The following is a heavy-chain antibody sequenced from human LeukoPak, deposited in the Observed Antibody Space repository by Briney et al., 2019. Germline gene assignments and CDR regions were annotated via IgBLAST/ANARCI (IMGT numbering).Heavy chain of an antibody. J-gene: IGHJ4*02. Sequence: GGSLRLSCAASGFTFSSYWMSWVRQAPGNGLEWVANIKQDGSEKYYVDSVKGRFTISRDNAKNSLYLQMNSLRAEDTAVYYCARERPRGTIDYWGQGTLVTVSS. CDR2: IKQDGSEK. D-gene: IGHD2-2*01. CDR1: GFTFSSYW. V-gene: IGHV3-7*01. CDR3: ARERPRGTIDY.